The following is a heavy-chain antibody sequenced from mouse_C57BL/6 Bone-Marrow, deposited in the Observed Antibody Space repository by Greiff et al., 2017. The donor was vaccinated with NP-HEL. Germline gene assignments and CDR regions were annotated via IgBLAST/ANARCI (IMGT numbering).Heavy chain of an antibody. CDR2: ISSGGDYI. J-gene: IGHJ3*01. Sequence: VESGEGLVKPGGSLKLSCAASGFTFSSYAMSWVRQTPEKRLEWVAYISSGGDYIYYADTVKGRFTISRDNARNTLYLQMSSLKSEDTAMYYCTSIYYDYDGFAYWGQGTLVTVSA. D-gene: IGHD2-4*01. CDR3: TSIYYDYDGFAY. CDR1: GFTFSSYA. V-gene: IGHV5-9-1*02.